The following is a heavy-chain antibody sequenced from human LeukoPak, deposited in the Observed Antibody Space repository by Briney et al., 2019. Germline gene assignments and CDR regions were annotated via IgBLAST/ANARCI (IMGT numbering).Heavy chain of an antibody. CDR3: ARDTASQVGATDRYYYYYMDV. D-gene: IGHD1-26*01. V-gene: IGHV3-23*01. CDR2: ISGSGGST. Sequence: GGSLRLSCAASGFTFSSYAMSWVRQAPGKGLEWVSAISGSGGSTYYADSVKGRFTISRDSSKNTLYLQMNSLRAEDTAVYYCARDTASQVGATDRYYYYYMDVWGKGTTVTVSS. CDR1: GFTFSSYA. J-gene: IGHJ6*03.